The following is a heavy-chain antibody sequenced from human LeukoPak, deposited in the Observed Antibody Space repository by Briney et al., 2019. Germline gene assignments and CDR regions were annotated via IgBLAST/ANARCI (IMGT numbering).Heavy chain of an antibody. CDR1: GFTFSSYG. D-gene: IGHD4-23*01. V-gene: IGHV3-30*18. CDR3: AKEGNYGGRMLLEY. CDR2: ISYDGSNK. J-gene: IGHJ4*02. Sequence: AGGSLRLSCAASGFTFSSYGMHWVRQAPGKGLEWVAVISYDGSNKYYADSVKGRFTISRDNSKNTLYLQMNSLRAEDTAVYYCAKEGNYGGRMLLEYWGQGTLVTVSS.